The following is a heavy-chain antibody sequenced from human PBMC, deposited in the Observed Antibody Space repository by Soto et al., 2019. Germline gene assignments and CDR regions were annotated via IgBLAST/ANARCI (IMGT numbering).Heavy chain of an antibody. J-gene: IGHJ4*02. CDR2: IKQDGSEK. V-gene: IGHV3-7*01. D-gene: IGHD6-19*01. CDR3: ARDRSKYSSGWYEVY. Sequence: GGSLRLSCAASGFTFSSYWMSWVRQAPGKGLEWVANIKQDGSEKYYVDSVKGRFTISRDNAKNSLYLQMNSLRAEDTAVYYCARDRSKYSSGWYEVYWGQGTLVTVSS. CDR1: GFTFSSYW.